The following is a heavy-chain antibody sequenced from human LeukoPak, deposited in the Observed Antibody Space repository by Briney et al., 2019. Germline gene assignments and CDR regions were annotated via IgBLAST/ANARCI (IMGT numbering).Heavy chain of an antibody. D-gene: IGHD3/OR15-3a*01. CDR2: ISSSRSYI. Sequence: GGSLRLSCAASGFTFRSYSMNWVRQAPGKGVEWVSSISSSRSYIYYADSVKGRFTISRDKDKNSLYLQMNSLRAEDTAVYYCARQVPPPGLVLGRGQATLVTVFS. V-gene: IGHV3-21*01. CDR3: ARQVPPPGLVLG. CDR1: GFTFRSYS. J-gene: IGHJ4*02.